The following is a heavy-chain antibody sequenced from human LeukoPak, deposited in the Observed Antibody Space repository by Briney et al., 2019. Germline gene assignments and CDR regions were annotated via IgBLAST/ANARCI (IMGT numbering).Heavy chain of an antibody. Sequence: KISQTLSLTCAISGDSVSSNSSAWNWIRQSPSRGLEWLGRTYYRSKWYNDYAVSVKGRITINPDTSTNHFSLQLNSVTPEDTAIYYCARIGYSYGGPWGQGILVTVSS. CDR2: TYYRSKWYN. J-gene: IGHJ5*02. V-gene: IGHV6-1*01. D-gene: IGHD5-18*01. CDR1: GDSVSSNSSA. CDR3: ARIGYSYGGP.